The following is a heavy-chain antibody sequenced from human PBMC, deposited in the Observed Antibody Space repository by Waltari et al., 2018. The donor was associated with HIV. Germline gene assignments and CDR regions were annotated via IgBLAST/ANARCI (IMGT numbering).Heavy chain of an antibody. CDR2: INSDGSIT. V-gene: IGHV3-74*01. CDR1: GFTFSSYW. D-gene: IGHD3-16*01. J-gene: IGHJ4*02. Sequence: EVQLVESGGGLVQPGGSLRLSCAASGFTFSSYWMHWVRQAPGKGLVWVSRINSDGSITNDADSVKGRFTISRDNAKNTVYLQMNSLRAEDTALYYCASLYNYVWGSPPPFDYWGQGTLVTVSS. CDR3: ASLYNYVWGSPPPFDY.